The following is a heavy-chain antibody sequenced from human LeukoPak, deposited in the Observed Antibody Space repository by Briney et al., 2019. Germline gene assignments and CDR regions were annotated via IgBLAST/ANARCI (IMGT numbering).Heavy chain of an antibody. J-gene: IGHJ3*02. CDR3: LMYYYDSSGYYYGDAFDI. CDR1: GGSISSYY. Sequence: SETLSLTCTVSGGSISSYYWSWIRQPPGKGLEWIGYIYYSGSTNYNPSLKSRVTISVDTSKNQFSLKLSSVTAADTAVYYCLMYYYDSSGYYYGDAFDIWGQGTMVTVSS. CDR2: IYYSGST. V-gene: IGHV4-59*12. D-gene: IGHD3-22*01.